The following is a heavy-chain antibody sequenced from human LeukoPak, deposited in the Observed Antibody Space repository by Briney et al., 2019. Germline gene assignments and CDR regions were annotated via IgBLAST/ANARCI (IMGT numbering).Heavy chain of an antibody. Sequence: ASVKVSCKVSGYTLSELSVHWGRQPPGKGLEWVGSFNPEDGETYSAQTFQGRLILTEDTSTDTAYMELRTLRSEDTAVFYCAASFLRFIPDFDYWGQGTLVTVSS. CDR1: GYTLSELS. CDR2: FNPEDGET. D-gene: IGHD2-21*01. J-gene: IGHJ4*02. V-gene: IGHV1-24*01. CDR3: AASFLRFIPDFDY.